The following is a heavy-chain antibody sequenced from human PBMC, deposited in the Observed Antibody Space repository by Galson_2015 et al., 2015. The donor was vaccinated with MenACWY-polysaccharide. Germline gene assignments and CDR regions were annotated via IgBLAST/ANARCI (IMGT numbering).Heavy chain of an antibody. Sequence: SLRLSCAASGFTFSRYAMHWVRQPPGKGLEWVAVISYDATNKYYADSVKGRFTISRDNSKNTVDLQMNSLRAEDTAVYYCARDYGIRTNCYGMDVWGQGTTVTVSS. J-gene: IGHJ6*02. V-gene: IGHV3-30-3*01. CDR3: ARDYGIRTNCYGMDV. CDR1: GFTFSRYA. CDR2: ISYDATNK. D-gene: IGHD3-3*02.